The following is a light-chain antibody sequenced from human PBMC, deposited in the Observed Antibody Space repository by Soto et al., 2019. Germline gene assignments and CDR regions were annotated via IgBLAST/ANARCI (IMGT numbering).Light chain of an antibody. J-gene: IGKJ2*01. CDR3: QQYGSSPPYT. CDR2: GSS. V-gene: IGKV3-20*01. Sequence: EVVLTQSPGTLSLSPGERATLSCRAIQSVSNNYLAWYQQKPGQAPRLLIFGSSDRATGIPDRFSGSGSGTDFTLTIIRLEPEDFAMYYCQQYGSSPPYTFGLGTKLEIK. CDR1: QSVSNNY.